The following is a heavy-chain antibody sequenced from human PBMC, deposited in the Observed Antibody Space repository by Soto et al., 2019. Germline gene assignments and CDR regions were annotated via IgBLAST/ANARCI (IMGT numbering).Heavy chain of an antibody. CDR3: AGGYGLNF. J-gene: IGHJ6*02. CDR1: GDSVSNSASA. CDR2: TYYTSKWSN. Sequence: SQTLSLTCAISGDSVSNSASAWNWIRQSPSRGLEWLGRTYYTSKWSNDYALSVRSRITINPDTSKNQFSLQLNSVTPEDTAVYYCAGGYGLNFWGQGTTLTGSS. V-gene: IGHV6-1*01.